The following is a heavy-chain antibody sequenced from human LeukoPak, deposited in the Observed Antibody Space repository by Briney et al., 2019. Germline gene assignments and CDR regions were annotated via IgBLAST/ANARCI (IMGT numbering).Heavy chain of an antibody. CDR3: ARYFVLSSSCAY. CDR2: ISAYNGNT. CDR1: GYTFTSYG. Sequence: ASVKVSCKASGYTFTSYGISWVRQAPGQGLEWMGWISAYNGNTNYVQNFQGRVTMTTDTSTTTAYMELRSLRSDDTAVYYCARYFVLSSSCAYWGQGTLVTVS. J-gene: IGHJ4*02. V-gene: IGHV1-18*01. D-gene: IGHD6-13*01.